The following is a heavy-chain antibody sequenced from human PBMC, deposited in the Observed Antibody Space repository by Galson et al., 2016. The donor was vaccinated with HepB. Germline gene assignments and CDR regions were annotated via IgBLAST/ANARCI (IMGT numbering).Heavy chain of an antibody. CDR2: INTGNGNT. D-gene: IGHD2-2*01. CDR3: ARDRPLPAAIIVNYYYGMDV. CDR1: GYTFTSYA. Sequence: SVKVSCKASGYTFTSYAMHWVRQAPGQRLEWMGWINTGNGNTKYSQKFQGRVTITRDTSASTAYMELSSLRSEDTAVYYCARDRPLPAAIIVNYYYGMDVWGQGTTVTVSS. V-gene: IGHV1-3*04. J-gene: IGHJ6*02.